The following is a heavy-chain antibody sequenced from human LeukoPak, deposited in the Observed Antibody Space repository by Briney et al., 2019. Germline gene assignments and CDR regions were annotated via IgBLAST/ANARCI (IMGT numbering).Heavy chain of an antibody. J-gene: IGHJ6*02. V-gene: IGHV3-23*01. CDR1: GFTFSSYA. CDR3: AKGNMVRSYYYGMDV. D-gene: IGHD3-10*01. Sequence: GGSLRLSCAASGFTFSSYAMSWVRQAPGKGLEWVSAISGSGGSTYYADSVKGRFTISRDNSKNTLYLQMNSLRAEDTAVYYCAKGNMVRSYYYGMDVWGQGTTVTVSS. CDR2: ISGSGGST.